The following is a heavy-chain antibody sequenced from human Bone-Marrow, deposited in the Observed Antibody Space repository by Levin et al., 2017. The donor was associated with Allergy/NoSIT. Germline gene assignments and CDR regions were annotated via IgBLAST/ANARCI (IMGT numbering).Heavy chain of an antibody. Sequence: PSETLSLTCAASGFTFSSYAMSWVRQAPGKGLEWVSAISGSGGSTYYADSVKGRFTISRDNSKNTLYLQMNSLRAEDTAVYYCAIFPVTTSVWYFDLWGRGTLVTVSS. CDR3: AIFPVTTSVWYFDL. CDR1: GFTFSSYA. V-gene: IGHV3-23*01. D-gene: IGHD4-17*01. J-gene: IGHJ2*01. CDR2: ISGSGGST.